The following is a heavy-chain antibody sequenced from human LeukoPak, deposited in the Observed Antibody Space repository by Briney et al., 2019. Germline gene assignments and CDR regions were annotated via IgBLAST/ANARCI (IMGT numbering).Heavy chain of an antibody. J-gene: IGHJ4*02. D-gene: IGHD2-2*01. Sequence: SETLSLTCAVSGYSISSGYYWGWIRQPPGKGLEWIGSIYHSGSTYYNPSLKSRVTISADTSKNQFSLKLSSVTAADTAVYYCARLGYCSSTSCYYFDYWGQGTLVTVSS. V-gene: IGHV4-38-2*01. CDR3: ARLGYCSSTSCYYFDY. CDR1: GYSISSGYY. CDR2: IYHSGST.